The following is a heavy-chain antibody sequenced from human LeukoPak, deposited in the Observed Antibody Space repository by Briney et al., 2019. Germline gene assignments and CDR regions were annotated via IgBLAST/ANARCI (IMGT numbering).Heavy chain of an antibody. CDR2: ISGSGGST. V-gene: IGHV3-23*01. CDR1: GFTFSSYS. CDR3: AKGEVSGGSFDY. J-gene: IGHJ4*02. Sequence: GGSLRLSCAASGFTFSSYSMSWVRQAPGKGLEWVSAISGSGGSTYYADSVKGRFTISRDNSKNTLYLQMNSLRAEDTAVYYCAKGEVSGGSFDYWGQGTLVPVSS. D-gene: IGHD2-15*01.